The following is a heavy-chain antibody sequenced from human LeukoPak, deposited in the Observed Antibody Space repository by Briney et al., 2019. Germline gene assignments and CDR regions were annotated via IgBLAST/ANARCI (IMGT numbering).Heavy chain of an antibody. CDR3: AKYGVLRGYYFAY. CDR1: GFTFGSDA. CDR2: ISGSGGST. Sequence: GGSLRLSCAASGFTFGSDAMGWGRQAPGKGLEWVSAISGSGGSTYSADSVKGRFTISSDNSKNTLYLQMNSLRAEDTAVYYCAKYGVLRGYYFAYWGQGTLVTVSS. D-gene: IGHD3-22*01. V-gene: IGHV3-23*01. J-gene: IGHJ4*02.